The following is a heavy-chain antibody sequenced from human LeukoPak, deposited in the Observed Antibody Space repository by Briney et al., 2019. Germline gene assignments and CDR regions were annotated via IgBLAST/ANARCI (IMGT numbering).Heavy chain of an antibody. V-gene: IGHV4-59*01. CDR1: GGSLSSYY. CDR3: ARAPGIAAAGTHFDF. Sequence: SETLSLTCTVSGGSLSSYYWSWIRQPPGKGLEWIGYIYYSGSAKYNPSLKSRVTISVDTSKNQFSPKLSSVTAGDTAVYYCARAPGIAAAGTHFDFWGQGTLVTVSS. CDR2: IYYSGSA. J-gene: IGHJ4*02. D-gene: IGHD6-13*01.